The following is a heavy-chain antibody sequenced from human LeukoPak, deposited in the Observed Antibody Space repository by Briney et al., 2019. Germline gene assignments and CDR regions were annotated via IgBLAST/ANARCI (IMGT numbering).Heavy chain of an antibody. CDR2: INHSGST. J-gene: IGHJ4*02. D-gene: IGHD3-22*01. Sequence: SETLSLTCAVYGGSFSGYYWSWIRQPPGKGLEWIGEINHSGSTNYNPSLKSRVTISVDTSKNQFSLKLNSVTAADTAVYYCARGGLDPYYYDSSGYYDAFDYWGQGTLVTVSS. CDR1: GGSFSGYY. CDR3: ARGGLDPYYYDSSGYYDAFDY. V-gene: IGHV4-34*01.